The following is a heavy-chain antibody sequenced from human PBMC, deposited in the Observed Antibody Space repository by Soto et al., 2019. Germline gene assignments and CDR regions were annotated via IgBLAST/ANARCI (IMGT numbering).Heavy chain of an antibody. Sequence: EVQLVESGGGLVQPGGSLRLSCAASGFTFSSYSMNWVRQAPGKGRDWVSYISSSSSTISYADSVKGRFTISRDNAKNSLYLQMNSLRGEDTAVYYCARDYMRYSDYAPKDYYYMDVWGKGTTVTVSS. CDR3: ARDYMRYSDYAPKDYYYMDV. J-gene: IGHJ6*03. CDR1: GFTFSSYS. D-gene: IGHD5-12*01. CDR2: ISSSSSTI. V-gene: IGHV3-48*01.